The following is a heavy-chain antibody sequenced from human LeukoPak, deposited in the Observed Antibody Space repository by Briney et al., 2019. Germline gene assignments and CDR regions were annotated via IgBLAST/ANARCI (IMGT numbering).Heavy chain of an antibody. J-gene: IGHJ4*02. CDR1: GYTFTGYY. Sequence: GASVKVSCKASGYTFTGYYMHWWRKAPGQGLEWMGWINPNSGGTNYAQKFQGRVTMTRDTSISTAYMELSRLRSDDTAVYYCARLRRDILTGYYGGFDYWGQGTLVTVSS. CDR3: ARLRRDILTGYYGGFDY. V-gene: IGHV1-2*02. D-gene: IGHD3-9*01. CDR2: INPNSGGT.